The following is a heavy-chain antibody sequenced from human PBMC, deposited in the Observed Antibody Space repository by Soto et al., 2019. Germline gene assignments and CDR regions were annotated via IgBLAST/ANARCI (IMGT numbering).Heavy chain of an antibody. CDR1: SGSISSSNW. J-gene: IGHJ5*02. CDR2: IYHSGST. Sequence: PSETLSLTCAVASGSISSSNWWSWVRQPPGKGLEWIGEIYHSGSTNYNPSLKSRVTISVDKSKNQFSLKLSSVTAADTAVYYCANGSGSLAYNWFDPWGQGALVTVSS. V-gene: IGHV4-4*02. D-gene: IGHD3-10*01. CDR3: ANGSGSLAYNWFDP.